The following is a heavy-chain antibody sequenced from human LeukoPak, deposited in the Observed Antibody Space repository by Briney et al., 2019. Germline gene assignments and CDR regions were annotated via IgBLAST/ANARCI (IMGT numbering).Heavy chain of an antibody. Sequence: ASVKVSCKASGYTFTGYYMHWVRQAPGQGLEWMGWINPNSGGTNYAQKFQGRVTMTRDTSISTAYMELSRLRSDDTAVYHCARDYGDYVYWFDPWGQGTLVTVSS. CDR3: ARDYGDYVYWFDP. J-gene: IGHJ5*02. CDR2: INPNSGGT. CDR1: GYTFTGYY. V-gene: IGHV1-2*02. D-gene: IGHD4-17*01.